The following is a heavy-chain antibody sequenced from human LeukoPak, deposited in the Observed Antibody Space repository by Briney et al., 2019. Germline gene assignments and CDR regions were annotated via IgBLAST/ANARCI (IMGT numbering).Heavy chain of an antibody. J-gene: IGHJ4*02. D-gene: IGHD6-19*01. CDR1: GFTFRDYA. V-gene: IGHV3-43*02. Sequence: GGSLRLSCAASGFTFRDYAIHWVRQAPGKGLEWVCHISGNGGSTYYADSVKGRFTISRDNSKKSLYLQMNRLRTEGTGLYYFAKGGGWLICCWGQGTLVTVTS. CDR2: ISGNGGST. CDR3: AKGGGWLICC.